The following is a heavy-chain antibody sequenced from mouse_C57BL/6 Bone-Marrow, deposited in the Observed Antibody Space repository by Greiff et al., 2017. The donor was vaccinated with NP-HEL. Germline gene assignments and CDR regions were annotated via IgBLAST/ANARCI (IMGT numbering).Heavy chain of an antibody. Sequence: EVQLQQSGPELVKPGASVKISCKASGYTFTDYYMNWVKQSHGKSLEWIGDINPNNGGTSYNQKFKGKATLTVDKSSSTAYMELRSLTSEDSAVYYWARGRYFDVWGTGTTVTVSS. J-gene: IGHJ1*03. V-gene: IGHV1-26*01. CDR2: INPNNGGT. CDR1: GYTFTDYY. CDR3: ARGRYFDV.